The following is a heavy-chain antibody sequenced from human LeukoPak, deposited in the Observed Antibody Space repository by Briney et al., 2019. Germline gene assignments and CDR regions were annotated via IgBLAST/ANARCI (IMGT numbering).Heavy chain of an antibody. J-gene: IGHJ5*02. V-gene: IGHV4-30-2*05. Sequence: RASETLSLTCAVSGGSISSGGYSWSWIRQPPGKGLEWIGYIYHSGSTYYNPSLKSRVTISVDTSKNQFSLKLSSVTAADTAVYYCARGVAAKLLWFNRGERNFWFDPWGQGTLVTVSS. CDR2: IYHSGST. CDR1: GGSISSGGYS. D-gene: IGHD3-10*01. CDR3: ARGVAAKLLWFNRGERNFWFDP.